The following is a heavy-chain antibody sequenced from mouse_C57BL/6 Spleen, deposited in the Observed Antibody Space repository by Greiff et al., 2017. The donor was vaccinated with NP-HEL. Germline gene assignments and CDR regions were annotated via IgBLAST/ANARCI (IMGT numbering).Heavy chain of an antibody. Sequence: QVQLQQSGPGLVQPSQSLSITCTVSGFSLTSYGVHWVRQSPGKGLEWLGVIWSGGSTDYNAAFISRLSISKDNSKSQVFFKMNSLQADDTAIYYCARTGSNYEDAMDYWGQGTSVTVSS. CDR3: ARTGSNYEDAMDY. CDR2: IWSGGST. J-gene: IGHJ4*01. D-gene: IGHD2-5*01. CDR1: GFSLTSYG. V-gene: IGHV2-2*01.